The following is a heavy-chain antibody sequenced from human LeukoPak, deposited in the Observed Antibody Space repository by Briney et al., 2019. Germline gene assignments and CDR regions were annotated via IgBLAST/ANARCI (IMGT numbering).Heavy chain of an antibody. CDR2: IFPGDSDI. V-gene: IGHV5-51*01. J-gene: IGHJ4*02. Sequence: PGESLKISCKASGYSFSTYWIGWVRQMPGKGLEWMGIIFPGDSDIRYSPSFQGQVTISADKSISTAYLQWSSLKASDTAMYYCAAIPTTTFPYYFDYWGQGTLVTVSS. CDR1: GYSFSTYW. D-gene: IGHD1-1*01. CDR3: AAIPTTTFPYYFDY.